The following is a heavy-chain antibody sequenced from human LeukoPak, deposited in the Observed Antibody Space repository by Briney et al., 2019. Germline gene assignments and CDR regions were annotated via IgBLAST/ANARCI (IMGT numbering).Heavy chain of an antibody. J-gene: IGHJ4*02. Sequence: GGSLRLSCAASGFTFSSYGMHWVRQAPGKGLEWVAFIRYDGSNKYYADSVKGRFIISRDNSKNTLYLQMNSLRAEDTAIYYCAKALVVVTSTYYFDYWGQGTLVSVSS. CDR2: IRYDGSNK. V-gene: IGHV3-30*02. CDR3: AKALVVVTSTYYFDY. CDR1: GFTFSSYG. D-gene: IGHD2-21*02.